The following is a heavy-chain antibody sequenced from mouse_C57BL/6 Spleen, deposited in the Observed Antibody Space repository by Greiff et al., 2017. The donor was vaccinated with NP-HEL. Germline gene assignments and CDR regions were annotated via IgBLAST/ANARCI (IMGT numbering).Heavy chain of an antibody. D-gene: IGHD3-2*02. J-gene: IGHJ2*01. CDR1: GYAFSSSW. CDR2: IYPGDGDT. Sequence: QVQLKESGPELVKPGASVKISCKASGYAFSSSWMNWVKQRPGKGLEWIGRIYPGDGDTNYNGKFKGKATLTADKSSSTAYMQLSSLTSEDSAVYFCARGDSSGYEDYWGQGTTLTVSS. CDR3: ARGDSSGYEDY. V-gene: IGHV1-82*01.